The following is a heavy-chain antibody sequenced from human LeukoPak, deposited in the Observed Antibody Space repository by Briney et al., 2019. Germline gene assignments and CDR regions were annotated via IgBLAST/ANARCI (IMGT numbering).Heavy chain of an antibody. CDR2: ISGSGGST. V-gene: IGHV3-23*01. CDR3: AKDHPILTGYYGPNYFDY. CDR1: GFTFSSYS. J-gene: IGHJ4*02. Sequence: PGGSLRLSCAASGFTFSSYSMNWVRQAPGKGLEWVSAISGSGGSTYYADSVKGRFTISRDNSKNTLYLQMNSLRAEDTAVYYCAKDHPILTGYYGPNYFDYWGQGTLVTVSS. D-gene: IGHD3-9*01.